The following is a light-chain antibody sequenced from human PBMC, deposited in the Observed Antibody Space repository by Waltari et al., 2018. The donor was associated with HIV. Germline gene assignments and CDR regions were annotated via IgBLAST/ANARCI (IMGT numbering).Light chain of an antibody. J-gene: IGKJ2*01. CDR2: GAS. Sequence: EIVLPQSPVTLSLSPGERPTLSCTAGRHLNSRHLAEYQQKPGQTPRLLIYGASSRATGIPDRFNGSGSETDFTLTIIRLEPDDFAMYYCQQSGTFGQGTRLEIK. CDR3: QQSGT. V-gene: IGKV3-20*01. CDR1: RHLNSRH.